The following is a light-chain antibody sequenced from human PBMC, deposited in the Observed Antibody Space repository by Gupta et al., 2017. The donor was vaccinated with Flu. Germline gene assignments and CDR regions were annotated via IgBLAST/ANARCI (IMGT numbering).Light chain of an antibody. J-gene: IGKJ1*01. Sequence: GARVTRPSRASQSSGNYLDWFQQKPGKVPSLLIYAVSTLQSGVPDRFSGSASGTDFTLTIDSLQPEDVATYYCKKDNSAPWTFGQGTKVEIK. CDR2: AVS. V-gene: IGKV1-27*01. CDR1: QSSGNY. CDR3: KKDNSAPWT.